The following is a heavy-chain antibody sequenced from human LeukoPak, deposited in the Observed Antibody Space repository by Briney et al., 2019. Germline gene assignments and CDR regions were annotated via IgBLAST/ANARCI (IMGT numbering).Heavy chain of an antibody. Sequence: PGGSLRLSCAASGFTFSSYAMHWVRQAPGKGLEWVAVISYDGSNKYYADSVKGRFTISRDNSKNTLYLQMNSLRAEDTAVYYCARDVAVAGTRIFDYWGQGTLVTVSS. D-gene: IGHD6-19*01. CDR2: ISYDGSNK. J-gene: IGHJ4*02. CDR1: GFTFSSYA. V-gene: IGHV3-30-3*01. CDR3: ARDVAVAGTRIFDY.